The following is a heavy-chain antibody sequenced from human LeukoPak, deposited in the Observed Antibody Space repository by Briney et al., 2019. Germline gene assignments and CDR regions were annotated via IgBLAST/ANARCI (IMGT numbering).Heavy chain of an antibody. CDR1: GFIFSNYA. J-gene: IGHJ4*02. V-gene: IGHV3-30-3*01. Sequence: GGPLRLSCATSGFIFSNYAMHWVRQAPGKGLEWVAVISYEGNNKYYADSVKGRFTISRDNSKNTLYLQMNSLRAEDTAVYYCAKDSILIPASKSALDYWGQGTLVTVSS. CDR3: AKDSILIPASKSALDY. CDR2: ISYEGNNK. D-gene: IGHD2-2*01.